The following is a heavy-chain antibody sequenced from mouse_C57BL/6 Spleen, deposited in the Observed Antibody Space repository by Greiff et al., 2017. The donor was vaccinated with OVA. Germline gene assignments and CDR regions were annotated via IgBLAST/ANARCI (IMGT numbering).Heavy chain of an antibody. J-gene: IGHJ2*01. CDR1: GYTFTSYW. CDR3: ASPRQLYYSDY. Sequence: VQLQQSGAELVKPGASVKLSCKASGYTFTSYWMHWVKQRPGQGLEWIGMIHPNSGSTNYNEKFKSKSTLTVDKSSSTAYMQRSSLTSEDSAVYYCASPRQLYYSDYWGQGTTLTVSS. D-gene: IGHD3-2*01. V-gene: IGHV1-64*01. CDR2: IHPNSGST.